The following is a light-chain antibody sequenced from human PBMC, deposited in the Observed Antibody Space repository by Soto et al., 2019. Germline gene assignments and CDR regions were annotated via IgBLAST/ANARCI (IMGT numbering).Light chain of an antibody. CDR1: SSNIGAGYD. CDR3: QSYDISLSGV. V-gene: IGLV1-40*01. Sequence: QTVVTQPPSVSGAPGQRVSISCTGSSSNIGAGYDVYWYQLLPGTAPKLVIYGNNIRPSGVPDRFSGSKAGTSASLAITGLQAEDEADYYCQSYDISLSGVFGGGTKLTVL. CDR2: GNN. J-gene: IGLJ3*02.